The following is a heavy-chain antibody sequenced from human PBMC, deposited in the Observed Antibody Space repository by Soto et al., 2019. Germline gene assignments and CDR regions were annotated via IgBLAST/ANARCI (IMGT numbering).Heavy chain of an antibody. Sequence: GSLRLSCAASGFTFSSYGMHWVRQAPGKGLEWVAVISYDGSNKYYADSVKGRFTISRDNSKNTLYLQMNSLRAEDTAVYYCAKEQDSSSWYEVDYWGQGTLVTVSS. CDR1: GFTFSSYG. J-gene: IGHJ4*02. D-gene: IGHD6-13*01. V-gene: IGHV3-30*18. CDR3: AKEQDSSSWYEVDY. CDR2: ISYDGSNK.